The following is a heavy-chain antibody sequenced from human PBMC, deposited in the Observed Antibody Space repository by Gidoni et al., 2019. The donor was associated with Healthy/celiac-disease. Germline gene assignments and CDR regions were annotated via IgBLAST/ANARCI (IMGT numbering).Heavy chain of an antibody. CDR1: GGSFSGYY. V-gene: IGHV4-34*01. CDR2: INHSGST. J-gene: IGHJ4*02. D-gene: IGHD6-6*01. CDR3: ARGQGIAARPGDY. Sequence: QVQLQQWGAGLLNPSETLSLTCAVYGGSFSGYYWSWIRQPPGKGLEWIGEINHSGSTNYNPSLKSRVTISVDTSKNQFSLKLSSVTAADTAVYYCARGQGIAARPGDYWGQGTLVTVSS.